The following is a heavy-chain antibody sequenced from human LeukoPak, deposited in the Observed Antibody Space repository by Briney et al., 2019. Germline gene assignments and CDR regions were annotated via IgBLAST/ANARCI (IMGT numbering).Heavy chain of an antibody. CDR3: ARGRVSSSTWYSTYYYHFYMDV. Sequence: SETLSLTCSVSDDSITMYYWTWIRQPPGKGLEWIGYVDHTGSTNFNPSLNGRVSISRDTTKNLFSLRLRSVTAADTAVYFCARGRVSSSTWYSTYYYHFYMDVWGKGTTVTVSS. CDR1: DDSITMYY. J-gene: IGHJ6*03. CDR2: VDHTGST. V-gene: IGHV4-59*01. D-gene: IGHD1-1*01.